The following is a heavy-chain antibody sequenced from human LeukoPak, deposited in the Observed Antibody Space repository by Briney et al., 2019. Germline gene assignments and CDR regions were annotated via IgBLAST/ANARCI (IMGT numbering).Heavy chain of an antibody. CDR3: ARCGGTTRGAFDI. CDR2: IYYSGST. V-gene: IGHV4-28*01. J-gene: IGHJ3*02. D-gene: IGHD2-15*01. Sequence: SETLSLICAVSGYSISSSNWWGWIRQPPGKGLEWIGYIYYSGSTYYNPSHKSRVTMSVDTSKNQFSLKLSSVPAVDTAVYYCARCGGTTRGAFDIWGQGTMVTVSS. CDR1: GYSISSSNW.